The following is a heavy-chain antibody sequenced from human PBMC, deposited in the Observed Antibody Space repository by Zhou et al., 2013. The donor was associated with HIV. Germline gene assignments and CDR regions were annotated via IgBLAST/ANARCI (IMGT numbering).Heavy chain of an antibody. D-gene: IGHD6-13*01. CDR1: GYTFPDYD. Sequence: QVQLVQSGTEVKKPGTSVKVSCKASGYTFPDYDINWVRQATGQGLEWMGWMNPNSGNTGYARKFQGRLIMTTNTSISTAFMELRSLRSEDTAIYFCARGFIAAAGTPPIHFDYWGPGTVVTVSA. CDR3: ARGFIAAAGTPPIHFDY. V-gene: IGHV1-8*01. CDR2: MNPNSGNT. J-gene: IGHJ4*02.